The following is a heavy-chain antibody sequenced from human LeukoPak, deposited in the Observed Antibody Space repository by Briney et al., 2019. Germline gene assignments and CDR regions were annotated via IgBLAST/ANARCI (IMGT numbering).Heavy chain of an antibody. D-gene: IGHD6-6*01. CDR3: ARNDYSSSSYFY. CDR1: GFTLSRYD. CDR2: ISSGGSAI. Sequence: GGSLRLSCAASGFTLSRYDMSWVRQAPGKGLEWVSYISSGGSAIYYADSVKGRFTISRDNAKNSLYLQMNSLRAEDTAVYYCARNDYSSSSYFYWGRGTLVTVST. V-gene: IGHV3-48*03. J-gene: IGHJ4*02.